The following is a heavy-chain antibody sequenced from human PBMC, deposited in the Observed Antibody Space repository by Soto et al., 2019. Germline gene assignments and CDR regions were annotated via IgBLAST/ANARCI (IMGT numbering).Heavy chain of an antibody. D-gene: IGHD2-21*02. V-gene: IGHV4-31*03. J-gene: IGHJ6*03. Sequence: QVQLQESGPGLVKPSQTLSLTCTVSGGSISSGGYYWSWIRQHPGKGLEWIGYIYYSGTTYYNPSLKSRVTISVDTSKIQFSLKLSSVTAADTAVYYCARSRGDSFYYMDVWGKGTTVTVSS. CDR2: IYYSGTT. CDR1: GGSISSGGYY. CDR3: ARSRGDSFYYMDV.